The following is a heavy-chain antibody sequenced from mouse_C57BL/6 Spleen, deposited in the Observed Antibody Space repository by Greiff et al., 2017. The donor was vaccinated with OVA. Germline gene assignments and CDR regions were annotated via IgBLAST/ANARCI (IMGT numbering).Heavy chain of an antibody. CDR3: ARAGYDSNYFDY. D-gene: IGHD1-1*01. CDR2: INPGSGGT. Sequence: VQRVESGAELVRPGTSVKVSCKASGYAFTNYLIEWVKQRPGQGLEWIGVINPGSGGTNYNEKFKGKATLTADKSSSTAYMQLSSLTSEDSAVYFCARAGYDSNYFDYWGQGTTLTVSS. CDR1: GYAFTNYL. V-gene: IGHV1-54*01. J-gene: IGHJ2*01.